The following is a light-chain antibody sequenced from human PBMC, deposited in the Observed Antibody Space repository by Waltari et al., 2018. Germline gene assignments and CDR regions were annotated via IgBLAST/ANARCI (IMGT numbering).Light chain of an antibody. CDR2: DVN. CDR1: NSDVGGYNY. J-gene: IGLJ2*01. Sequence: QSTLTQPASVSGSPGQSITISCTGTNSDVGGYNYVSWYQQLPGKAPKLMIYDVNKWPSGVFNLFSGSKSGNTASLTISGLQAEDEADYYCSSYTNRDTHVIFGGGTKLTVL. V-gene: IGLV2-14*03. CDR3: SSYTNRDTHVI.